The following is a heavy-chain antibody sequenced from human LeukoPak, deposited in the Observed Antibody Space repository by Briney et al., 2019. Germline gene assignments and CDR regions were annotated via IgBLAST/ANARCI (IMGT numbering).Heavy chain of an antibody. CDR2: MNPERGST. J-gene: IGHJ5*01. V-gene: IGHV1-8*01. D-gene: IGHD2-2*01. CDR1: GYTFSNYD. CDR3: TRAIRHQLLSDF. Sequence: GASVKVSCKASGYTFSNYDITWVRQATGQGPEWMGWMNPERGSTGYAQRFQGRVTMTRDSSINTAYMELINLRLEDTAVYYCTRAIRHQLLSDFWGQGTLVTVSS.